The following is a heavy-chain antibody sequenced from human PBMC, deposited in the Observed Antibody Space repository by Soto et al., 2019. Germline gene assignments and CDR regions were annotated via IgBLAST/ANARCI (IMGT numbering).Heavy chain of an antibody. D-gene: IGHD3-3*01. CDR1: GFTFSSYA. J-gene: IGHJ6*03. CDR2: ISSNGGST. V-gene: IGHV3-64*01. CDR3: AREISYDFWSGYHNYYYYYMDV. Sequence: GGSLRLSCAASGFTFSSYAMHWVRQAPGKGLEYVSAISSNGGSTYYANSVKGRFTISRDNSKNTLYLQMGSLRAEDMAVYYCAREISYDFWSGYHNYYYYYMDVWGKGTTVTVSS.